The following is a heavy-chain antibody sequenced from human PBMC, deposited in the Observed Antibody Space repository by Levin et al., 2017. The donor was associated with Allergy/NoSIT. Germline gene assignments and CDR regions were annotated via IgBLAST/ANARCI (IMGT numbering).Heavy chain of an antibody. V-gene: IGHV3-30*18. CDR2: ISYDGSHK. D-gene: IGHD1-26*01. CDR1: GFTLSSYG. CDR3: AKDPIELVRGIYDVYFES. J-gene: IGHJ4*01. Sequence: QTGGSLRLSCAASGFTLSSYGMHWVRQAPGKGLEWVALISYDGSHKYNEDSVRGRFTISRDNSKNTLYLQMNSLRAEDTAVCYCAKDPIELVRGIYDVYFESWGPGTLVTVSS.